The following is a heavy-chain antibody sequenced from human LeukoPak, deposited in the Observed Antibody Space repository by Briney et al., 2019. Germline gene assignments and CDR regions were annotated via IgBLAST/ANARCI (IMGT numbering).Heavy chain of an antibody. V-gene: IGHV3-23*01. CDR2: ISGSGGST. CDR3: AKAQSFIVAVFDY. Sequence: GGSLRLSCATSGFTFSSYAMSWVRQAPGKGLEWVSAISGSGGSTYYADSVKGRFTISRDNSKNTLYLQMNSLRAEDTAVYYCAKAQSFIVAVFDYWGQGTLVTVSS. J-gene: IGHJ4*02. CDR1: GFTFSSYA. D-gene: IGHD5-12*01.